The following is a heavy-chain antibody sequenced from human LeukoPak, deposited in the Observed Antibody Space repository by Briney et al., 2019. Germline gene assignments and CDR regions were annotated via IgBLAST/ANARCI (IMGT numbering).Heavy chain of an antibody. V-gene: IGHV5-10-1*01. CDR1: GYSFASYR. J-gene: IGHJ4*02. CDR3: ARHEVYGTGNIGY. Sequence: GESLKISCKGSGYSFASYRITWVRQMPGKGLEWMGRIDPSDSYTNYSPSFQGHVTISADKSISTAYLQWSSLKASDTAMYYCARHEVYGTGNIGYWGQGTLVTVS. CDR2: IDPSDSYT. D-gene: IGHD3-10*01.